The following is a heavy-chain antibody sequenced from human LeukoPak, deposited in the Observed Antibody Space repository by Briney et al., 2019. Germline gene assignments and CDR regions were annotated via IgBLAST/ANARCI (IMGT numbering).Heavy chain of an antibody. CDR3: ARDSHCSSTSCYPRD. J-gene: IGHJ4*02. D-gene: IGHD2-2*01. CDR2: IKSKTDGGTT. Sequence: GGSLRLSCAASGFTFSDASMSWVRQAPGKGLEWVGRIKSKTDGGTTDYAAPVKGRFTISRDDSKNTLYLQMNSLRAEDTAVYYCARDSHCSSTSCYPRDWGQGTLVTVSS. V-gene: IGHV3-15*01. CDR1: GFTFSDAS.